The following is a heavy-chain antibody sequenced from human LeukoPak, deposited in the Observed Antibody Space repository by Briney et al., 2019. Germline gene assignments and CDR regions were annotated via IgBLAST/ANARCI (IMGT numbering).Heavy chain of an antibody. D-gene: IGHD2-2*01. CDR2: IKQDESEK. J-gene: IGHJ4*02. V-gene: IGHV3-7*01. CDR1: GFTFSNAW. Sequence: GGSLRLSCAASGFTFSNAWMSWVREAPGKGLEWVANIKQDESEKYYVDSVKGRFTISRDNAKSSLYLQLNSLRGEDMVVYYCARAVDSSSSGDHAFQEWGQGTLVTVSS. CDR3: ARAVDSSSSGDHAFQE.